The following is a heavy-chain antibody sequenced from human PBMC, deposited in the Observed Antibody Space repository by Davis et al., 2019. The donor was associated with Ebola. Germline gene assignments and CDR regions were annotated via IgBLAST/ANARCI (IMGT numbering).Heavy chain of an antibody. Sequence: GGSLRLSCAASGFTFSTYGMHWVRQAPGKGLEWVAVISYDGSDKYYTDSVKGRFTISRDNSKNLLYLQMNSLRGEDTAVYYCAKGQDSGMAPGDYWGQGTVVTVSS. V-gene: IGHV3-30*18. J-gene: IGHJ4*02. CDR1: GFTFSTYG. CDR3: AKGQDSGMAPGDY. CDR2: ISYDGSDK. D-gene: IGHD5-18*01.